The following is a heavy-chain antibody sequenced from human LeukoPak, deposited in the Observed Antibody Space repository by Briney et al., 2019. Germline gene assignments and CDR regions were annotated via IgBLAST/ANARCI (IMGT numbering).Heavy chain of an antibody. CDR2: MSYDGSNK. CDR1: GFTFSSYA. J-gene: IGHJ4*02. CDR3: ARLYSSGYFFDY. V-gene: IGHV3-30-3*01. Sequence: PGGSLRLSCAASGFTFSSYAMHWVRQAPGKGLEWVAVMSYDGSNKYYADSVKGRFTISRDNSKNTLYLQMNSLRAEDTAVYYCARLYSSGYFFDYWGQGTWSPSPQ. D-gene: IGHD3-22*01.